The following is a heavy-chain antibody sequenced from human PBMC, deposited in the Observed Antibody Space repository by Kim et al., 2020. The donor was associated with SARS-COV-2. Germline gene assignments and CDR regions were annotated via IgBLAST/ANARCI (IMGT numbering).Heavy chain of an antibody. CDR3: ARSIAARQKHYFDY. D-gene: IGHD6-6*01. CDR1: GFTFSSYA. Sequence: GGSLRLSCAASGFTFSSYAMHWVRQAPGKGLEWVAVISYDGSNKYYADSVKGRFTISRDNSKNTLYLQMNSLRAEDTAVYYCARSIAARQKHYFDYWGQG. CDR2: ISYDGSNK. J-gene: IGHJ4*02. V-gene: IGHV3-30*04.